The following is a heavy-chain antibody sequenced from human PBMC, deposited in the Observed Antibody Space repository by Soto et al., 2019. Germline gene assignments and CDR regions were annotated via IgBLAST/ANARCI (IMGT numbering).Heavy chain of an antibody. CDR2: ISGGSSVT. J-gene: IGHJ4*02. D-gene: IGHD3-10*01. CDR3: AKVLSKNYYYPFDF. V-gene: IGHV3-23*01. CDR1: GFTFSDYA. Sequence: GGSLRLSCTASGFTFSDYAMAWVRQAPGKGLEWVSTISGGSSVTYYGDSVKGRFTVSRDNAKKTLFLQLNRLSAEDTATYYCAKVLSKNYYYPFDFWGQGTQVTVSS.